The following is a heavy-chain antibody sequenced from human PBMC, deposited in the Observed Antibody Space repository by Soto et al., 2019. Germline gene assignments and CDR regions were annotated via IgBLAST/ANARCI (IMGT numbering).Heavy chain of an antibody. V-gene: IGHV3-21*01. CDR1: GFTFKTYS. Sequence: ESGGGLVKPGGSLRLSCAASGFTFKTYSMNWVRQAPGKGLEWVSSISGSSSYIYSADSEKGRFTISRDNAKNSLYLQMNSLRAEDTAVYYCARSAVYGDYTHFDSWGQGTLVTVSS. J-gene: IGHJ4*02. D-gene: IGHD4-17*01. CDR2: ISGSSSYI. CDR3: ARSAVYGDYTHFDS.